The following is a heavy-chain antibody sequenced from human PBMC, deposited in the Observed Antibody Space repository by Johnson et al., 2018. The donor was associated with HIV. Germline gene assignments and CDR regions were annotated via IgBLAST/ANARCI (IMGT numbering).Heavy chain of an antibody. CDR1: GFTFSSYW. Sequence: QVQLVESGGGLVQPGGSLRLSCAASGFTFSSYWMSWVRQAPGKGLERVAVISYDGSNTYYADSVRGRFTLSRDISKNTVYLQMNSLRAEDTDVYYCAKDQYRKLTTVAGIWGQGTMVTVSS. V-gene: IGHV3-30*18. CDR2: ISYDGSNT. D-gene: IGHD4-17*01. J-gene: IGHJ3*02. CDR3: AKDQYRKLTTVAGI.